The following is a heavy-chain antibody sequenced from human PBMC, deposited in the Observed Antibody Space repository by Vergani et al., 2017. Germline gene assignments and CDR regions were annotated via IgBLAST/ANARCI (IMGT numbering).Heavy chain of an antibody. D-gene: IGHD3-10*01. CDR1: GASVNSYY. J-gene: IGHJ4*02. CDR2: VSFRGDT. V-gene: IGHV4-59*02. Sequence: VLLQESGPGLVKPSETLSLTCTVSGASVNSYYWSWIRQPPGKGLEWMGYVSFRGDTLYDPSVKGRMTISLNTSSNQFSLYLTSVTAADTAVYYCARSRIYYGAGSPDYWGQGTLVTVSS. CDR3: ARSRIYYGAGSPDY.